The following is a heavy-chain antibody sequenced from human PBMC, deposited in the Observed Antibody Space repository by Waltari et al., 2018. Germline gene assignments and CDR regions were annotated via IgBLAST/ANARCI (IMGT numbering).Heavy chain of an antibody. D-gene: IGHD2-15*01. J-gene: IGHJ4*02. Sequence: QLHLEQLGPGLVEPSGTLSLICAVSGDFMSDTYWWSWVRQAPGKGLVWRWQVRGSGKNNYNPLFESRFSVSVDTSTSQFSLKVTSAAAADTAVYYCARDRGRGLYLDSWGQGILVTVSP. V-gene: IGHV4-4*02. CDR3: ARDRGRGLYLDS. CDR2: VRGSGKN. CDR1: GDFMSDTYW.